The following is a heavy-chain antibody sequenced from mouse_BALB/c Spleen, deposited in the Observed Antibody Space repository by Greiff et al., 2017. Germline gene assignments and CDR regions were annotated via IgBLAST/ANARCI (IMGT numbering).Heavy chain of an antibody. D-gene: IGHD4-1*01. CDR2: ISSGSSTI. J-gene: IGHJ1*01. V-gene: IGHV5-17*02. CDR3: AVNWDWYFDV. Sequence: EVNVVESGGGLVQPGGSRKLSCAASGFTFSSFGMHWVRQAPEKGLEWVAYISSGSSTIYYADTVKGRFTISRDNPKNTLFLQMTSLRSEDTAMYYCAVNWDWYFDVWGAGTTVTVSS. CDR1: GFTFSSFG.